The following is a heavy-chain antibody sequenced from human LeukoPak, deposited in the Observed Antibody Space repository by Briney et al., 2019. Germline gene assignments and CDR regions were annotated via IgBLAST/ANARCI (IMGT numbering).Heavy chain of an antibody. CDR1: GGSISSGGYS. D-gene: IGHD3-22*01. Sequence: SETLSLTCAVSGGSISSGGYSWSWIRQPPGKGLEWIGYIYHSGSTHYNPSLKSRVTISVDRSKNQFSLKLSSVTAADTAVYYCARGYYYDSSGYSYFDYWGQGTLVTVSS. V-gene: IGHV4-30-2*01. CDR2: IYHSGST. CDR3: ARGYYYDSSGYSYFDY. J-gene: IGHJ4*02.